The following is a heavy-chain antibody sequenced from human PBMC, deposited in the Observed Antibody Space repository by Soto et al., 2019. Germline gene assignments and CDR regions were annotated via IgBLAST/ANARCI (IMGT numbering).Heavy chain of an antibody. CDR3: ARGSNQDY. CDR2: INNDGSEK. J-gene: IGHJ4*02. V-gene: IGHV3-7*03. D-gene: IGHD2-8*01. CDR1: GFTFSPYW. Sequence: EVQLVESGGDFVQPGGSLRLSCVASGFTFSPYWMSWVRQAPGRGLQWVATINNDGSEKYYADSVKGRFTISRDNARDSLYLQLTSLRAEDTAIYYCARGSNQDYWGQGTLVAVSS.